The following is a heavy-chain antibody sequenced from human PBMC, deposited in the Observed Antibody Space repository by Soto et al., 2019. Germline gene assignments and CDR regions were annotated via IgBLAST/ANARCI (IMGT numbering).Heavy chain of an antibody. CDR1: GFTFSSYA. Sequence: EVQLVESGGGLVQPGGSLRLSCAASGFTFSSYAMSWVRQAPGKGLEWVSAISGSGGSTYYADSVKGRFTISRDNSKNTLYLQMNSLRAEDTAVYYCATGPDIVVVVAAKGMDVWGQGTTVTVSS. CDR3: ATGPDIVVVVAAKGMDV. J-gene: IGHJ6*02. CDR2: ISGSGGST. V-gene: IGHV3-23*04. D-gene: IGHD2-15*01.